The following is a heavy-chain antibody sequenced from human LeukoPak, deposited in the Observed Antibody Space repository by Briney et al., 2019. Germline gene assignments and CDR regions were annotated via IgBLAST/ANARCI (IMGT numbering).Heavy chain of an antibody. J-gene: IGHJ3*02. Sequence: GRSLRLSCAASGFTFDDYAMHWVRQAPGKGLEWVSGISRNSGSIGYADSVKGRFTISRDNAKNSLYLQMNSLRAEDTALYYCAKALLGYCSSTSCLNDAFDIWGQGTMVTVSS. CDR1: GFTFDDYA. V-gene: IGHV3-9*01. D-gene: IGHD2-2*01. CDR3: AKALLGYCSSTSCLNDAFDI. CDR2: ISRNSGSI.